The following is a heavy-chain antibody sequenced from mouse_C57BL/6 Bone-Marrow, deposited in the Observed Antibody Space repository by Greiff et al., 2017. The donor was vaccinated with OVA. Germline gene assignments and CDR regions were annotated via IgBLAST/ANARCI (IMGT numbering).Heavy chain of an antibody. CDR3: ARTGGPYWYFDG. Sequence: VQGVESGPELVKPGASVKISCKASGYAFSSSWMNWVKPRPGQGLEWIGRIYPGDGGTNYNGTFKGKATLTADKSSSTAYLQLSSLTSEDSAVYFCARTGGPYWYFDGWGTGTTVTVSS. J-gene: IGHJ1*03. V-gene: IGHV1-82*01. CDR2: IYPGDGGT. CDR1: GYAFSSSW.